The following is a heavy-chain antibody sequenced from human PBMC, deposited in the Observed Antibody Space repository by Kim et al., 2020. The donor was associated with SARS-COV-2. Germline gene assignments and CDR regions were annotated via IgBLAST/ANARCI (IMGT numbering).Heavy chain of an antibody. J-gene: IGHJ6*02. D-gene: IGHD3-22*01. CDR3: AKDLHYYDCSGCGDV. CDR1: GFTFSSYG. V-gene: IGHV3-30*18. CDR2: ISYDGSNK. Sequence: GGSLRLSCAASGFTFSSYGMHWVRQAPGKGLEWVAVISYDGSNKYYADSVKGRFTISRDNSKNTLYLQMNSLRAEDTAVYYCAKDLHYYDCSGCGDVWC.